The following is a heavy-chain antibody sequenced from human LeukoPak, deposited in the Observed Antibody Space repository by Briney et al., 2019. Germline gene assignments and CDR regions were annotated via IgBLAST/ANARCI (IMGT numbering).Heavy chain of an antibody. CDR1: GYTFTNSY. J-gene: IGHJ4*02. CDR3: ARRSDDYDSSAYYH. D-gene: IGHD3-22*01. CDR2: INPDGGNT. V-gene: IGHV1-46*01. Sequence: ASVKVSCKASGYTFTNSYIHWVRQAPGQVLEWMGLINPDGGNTNYAQNFQGRVTLTRDTSTNTVYMELSSLRSEDTAVYYCARRSDDYDSSAYYHWGQGTLVTVSS.